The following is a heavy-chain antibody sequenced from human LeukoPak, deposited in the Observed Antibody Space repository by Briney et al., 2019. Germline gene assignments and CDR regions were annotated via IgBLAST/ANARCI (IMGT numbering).Heavy chain of an antibody. Sequence: QPGRSLRLSCAASGFTFDDYAMHWVRQAPGKGLEWVSGISWNSGSIGYADSVKGRFTISRDNAKNSLYLQMNSLRAEDTAVYYCARQYSYGSRAFDYWGQGTLVTVSS. CDR3: ARQYSYGSRAFDY. V-gene: IGHV3-9*01. J-gene: IGHJ4*02. CDR1: GFTFDDYA. D-gene: IGHD5-18*01. CDR2: ISWNSGSI.